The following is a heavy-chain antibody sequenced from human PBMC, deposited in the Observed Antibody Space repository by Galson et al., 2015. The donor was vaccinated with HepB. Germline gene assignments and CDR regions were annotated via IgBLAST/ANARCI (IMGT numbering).Heavy chain of an antibody. CDR1: GFTFSSSE. Sequence: RLSCAASGFTFSSSEMNWVRLPPGKGLEWVSYISDIGSNIYYADSVKGRFTISKDNAKNSLYLQMNSLRVDDTAVYYCSRFQEDAFDIWGQGTMVTVSS. V-gene: IGHV3-48*03. J-gene: IGHJ3*02. CDR2: ISDIGSNI. CDR3: SRFQEDAFDI.